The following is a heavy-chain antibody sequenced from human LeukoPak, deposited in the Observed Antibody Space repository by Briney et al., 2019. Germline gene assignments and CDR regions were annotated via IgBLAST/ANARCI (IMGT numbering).Heavy chain of an antibody. CDR2: ISGSGGST. D-gene: IGHD5-18*01. J-gene: IGHJ4*02. V-gene: IGHV3-23*01. CDR1: GFTFSSYA. CDR3: AKDGRGYSYGYGYYSDY. Sequence: GGSLRLSCAASGFTFSSYAMSWVRQAPGKGLEWVSAISGSGGSTYYADSVKGRFTISRDNSKNTLYLQMNSLRAEDTAVYYCAKDGRGYSYGYGYYSDYWGQGTLVTVSS.